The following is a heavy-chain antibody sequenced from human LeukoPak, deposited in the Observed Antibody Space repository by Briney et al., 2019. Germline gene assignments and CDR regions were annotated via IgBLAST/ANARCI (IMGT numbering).Heavy chain of an antibody. D-gene: IGHD4-17*01. CDR1: GFTFSNYA. CDR2: ISTSGGST. V-gene: IGHV3-23*01. Sequence: GGSLRLSCAASGFTFSNYAMTWVRQAPGKGLEWVSAISTSGGSTNYADSVKGRFTISRDNSKNTLYLQMNSLRAEDTAVYYCAKTGYGDRYYFGYWGQGTLVTVSS. CDR3: AKTGYGDRYYFGY. J-gene: IGHJ4*02.